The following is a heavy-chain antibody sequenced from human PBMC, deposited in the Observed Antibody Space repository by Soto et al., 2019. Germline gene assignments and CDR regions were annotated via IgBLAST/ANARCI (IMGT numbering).Heavy chain of an antibody. CDR1: GGSISSGGYY. V-gene: IGHV4-31*03. Sequence: QVQLQESGPGLVKPSQTLSLTCTVSGGSISSGGYYWSWIRQHPVKGLEWIGYIYYSGSTYYNPSLKSRFTISVDTSKNQVSLKLSSVTAADTAVYYCARAGFRFPTILDFDYWGQGTLVTVSS. CDR2: IYYSGST. CDR3: ARAGFRFPTILDFDY. J-gene: IGHJ4*02. D-gene: IGHD2-21*01.